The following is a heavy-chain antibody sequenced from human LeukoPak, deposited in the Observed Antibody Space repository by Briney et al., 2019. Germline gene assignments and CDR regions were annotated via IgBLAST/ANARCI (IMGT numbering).Heavy chain of an antibody. CDR1: GGSISSSNW. V-gene: IGHV4-4*02. CDR3: ARVDVEPYEAFDI. CDR2: IYHSGST. J-gene: IGHJ3*02. Sequence: SGTLSLTCAVSGGSISSSNWWSWVRQPPGKGLEWIGEIYHSGSTNYNPSLKSRVTISVDKSKNQFSLKLSSVTTADTAVYYCARVDVEPYEAFDIWGQGTMVTVSS. D-gene: IGHD1-14*01.